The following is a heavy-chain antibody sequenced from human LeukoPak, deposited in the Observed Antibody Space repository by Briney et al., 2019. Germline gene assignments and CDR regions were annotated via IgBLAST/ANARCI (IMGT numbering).Heavy chain of an antibody. CDR1: GYTLTELS. CDR2: FEPEDGET. CDR3: ATIPYCGGDCYSGPYNWFDP. J-gene: IGHJ5*02. V-gene: IGHV1-24*01. Sequence: ASVKVSCKVSGYTLTELSMHWVRQAPGKGLEWMGAFEPEDGETIYAQKFQGRVTMTEDTSTDTAYMELSSLRSEGTAVYYCATIPYCGGDCYSGPYNWFDPWGQGTLATVSS. D-gene: IGHD2-21*02.